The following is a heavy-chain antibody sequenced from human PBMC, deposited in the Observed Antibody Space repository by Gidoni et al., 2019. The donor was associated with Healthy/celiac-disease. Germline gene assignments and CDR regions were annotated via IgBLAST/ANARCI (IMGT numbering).Heavy chain of an antibody. CDR3: ARGGMVATSYYYYGMDV. V-gene: IGHV3-30-3*01. CDR1: GCTCRRDA. D-gene: IGHD5-12*01. J-gene: IGHJ6*02. Sequence: QVQLVESGGGVGQPGRSRRLSGGAYGCTCRRDAMHWVRQAPGKGLEWVAVISYDGSTTYSADSVNGRFTISRDNSKNTLYLQMNSLRAEDTAVYYCARGGMVATSYYYYGMDVWGQGTTVTVSS. CDR2: ISYDGSTT.